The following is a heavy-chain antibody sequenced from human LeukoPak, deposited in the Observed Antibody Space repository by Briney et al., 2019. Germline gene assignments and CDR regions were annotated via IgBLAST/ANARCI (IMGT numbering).Heavy chain of an antibody. CDR1: GFTFSTYN. CDR3: ARGHYDVLTASYKWTPDY. V-gene: IGHV3-21*06. Sequence: GGSLRLSCAASGFTFSTYNMNWVRQAPGKGLEWVSSITSGGTYTYYADSVKGRFTTSRDNAKNSLSLQLSSLRAEDTAVYYCARGHYDVLTASYKWTPDYWGQGILVTVSS. D-gene: IGHD3-9*01. CDR2: ITSGGTYT. J-gene: IGHJ4*02.